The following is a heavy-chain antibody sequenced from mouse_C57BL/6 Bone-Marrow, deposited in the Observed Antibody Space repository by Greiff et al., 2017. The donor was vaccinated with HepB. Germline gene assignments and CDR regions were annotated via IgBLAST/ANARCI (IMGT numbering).Heavy chain of an antibody. D-gene: IGHD2-3*01. CDR2: IYPGDGDT. J-gene: IGHJ3*01. Sequence: VQLQQSGPELVKPGASVKISCKASGYAFSSSWMNWVKQRPGKGLEWIGRIYPGDGDTNYNGKFKGKATLTADKSSSTAYMQLSSLTSEDSAVYFCARLLDGYSSFAYWGQGTLVTVSA. CDR3: ARLLDGYSSFAY. V-gene: IGHV1-82*01. CDR1: GYAFSSSW.